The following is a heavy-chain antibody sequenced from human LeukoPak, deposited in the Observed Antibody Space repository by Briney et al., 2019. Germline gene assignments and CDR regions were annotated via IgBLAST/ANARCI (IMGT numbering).Heavy chain of an antibody. V-gene: IGHV4-61*01. D-gene: IGHD6-13*01. CDR3: ARDPQYSSSSDAFDI. CDR1: GGSVSSGSYY. CDR2: IYYSGST. J-gene: IGHJ3*02. Sequence: SETLSLTCTVSGGSVSSGSYYWSWIRQPPGKGLEWIGYIYYSGSTNYNPSLMSRVTLSVDTSKNQFSLKVSSVAAADTAVYFCARDPQYSSSSDAFDIWGQGTMVTVSS.